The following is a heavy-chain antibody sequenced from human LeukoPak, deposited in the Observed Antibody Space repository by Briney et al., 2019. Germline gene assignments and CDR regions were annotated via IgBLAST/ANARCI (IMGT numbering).Heavy chain of an antibody. J-gene: IGHJ4*02. CDR2: ISGSGGST. V-gene: IGHV3-23*01. Sequence: PGGSLRLSCAASGFTFSSYAVSWVRQAPGKGLEWVSAISGSGGSTYYADSVKGRFTISRDNSKNTLYLQMNSLRAEDTAVYYCAKQPHDYDFWSGYYPFDYWGQGTLVTVSS. D-gene: IGHD3-3*01. CDR1: GFTFSSYA. CDR3: AKQPHDYDFWSGYYPFDY.